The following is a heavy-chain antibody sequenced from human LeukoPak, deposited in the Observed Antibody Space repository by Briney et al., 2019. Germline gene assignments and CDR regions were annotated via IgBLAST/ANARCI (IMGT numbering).Heavy chain of an antibody. V-gene: IGHV1-3*01. Sequence: GASVKVSCKASGYTFTSYAMHWVRQAPGQRLEWMGWINAGNGNTKYSQKFQGRVTITRDTSASTAYMELSSLRSEDTAVYYCASGSHLYGGDCYFDYWGQGTLVTVSS. CDR1: GYTFTSYA. CDR3: ASGSHLYGGDCYFDY. CDR2: INAGNGNT. D-gene: IGHD2-21*02. J-gene: IGHJ4*02.